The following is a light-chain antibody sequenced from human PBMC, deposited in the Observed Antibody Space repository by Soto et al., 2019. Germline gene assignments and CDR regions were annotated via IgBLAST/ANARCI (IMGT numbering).Light chain of an antibody. Sequence: EIVFTQSPATLSLSPGGRATLSCRASQSVSSFLAWYQQRPGQAPRLLIYDASNRATGIPARFSGSGSGTDFTLTISSLEPEDFAVYFCQHRSSWPLPFGGGTKVDIK. CDR1: QSVSSF. V-gene: IGKV3-11*01. J-gene: IGKJ4*01. CDR3: QHRSSWPLP. CDR2: DAS.